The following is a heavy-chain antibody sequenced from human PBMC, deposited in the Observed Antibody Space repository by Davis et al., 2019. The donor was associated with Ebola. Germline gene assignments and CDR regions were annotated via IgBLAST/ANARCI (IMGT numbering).Heavy chain of an antibody. CDR1: GFTVSSNY. CDR2: IYSGGST. J-gene: IGHJ4*02. V-gene: IGHV3-53*01. D-gene: IGHD3-10*01. Sequence: PGGSLRLSCAASGFTVSSNYMSWVRQAPGKGLEWVSVIYSGGSTYYADSVKGRFTISRDNSKNTLYLQMNSLRAEDTAVYYCAKEEYYYGSGSYSYYFDYWGQGTLVTVSS. CDR3: AKEEYYYGSGSYSYYFDY.